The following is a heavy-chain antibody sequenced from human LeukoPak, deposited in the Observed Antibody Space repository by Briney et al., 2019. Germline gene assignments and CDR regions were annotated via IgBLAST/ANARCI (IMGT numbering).Heavy chain of an antibody. Sequence: GGSLRLSCAASGFTFDDYAMHWVRQGLGKGLEWVSGISWGSASIGYADSVKGRFTISRDNAKNSLYLQMNSLRAEDTALYYCARVGTGYSSSWYDYWGQGTLVTVSS. CDR3: ARVGTGYSSSWYDY. V-gene: IGHV3-9*01. J-gene: IGHJ4*02. D-gene: IGHD6-13*01. CDR2: ISWGSASI. CDR1: GFTFDDYA.